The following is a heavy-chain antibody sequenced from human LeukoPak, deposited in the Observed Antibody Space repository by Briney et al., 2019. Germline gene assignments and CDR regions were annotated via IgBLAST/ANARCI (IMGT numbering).Heavy chain of an antibody. CDR1: GYTFTGYY. J-gene: IGHJ6*03. CDR3: ARDTAMAADRGYYYYYMDV. CDR2: INPNSGGT. V-gene: IGHV1-2*02. D-gene: IGHD6-19*01. Sequence: ASVKVSCKASGYTFTGYYMHWVRQAPGQGLEWMGWINPNSGGTNYAQKFQGRVTMTRDTSISTAYMELSRLRSEDTAVYYCARDTAMAADRGYYYYYMDVWGKGTTVTVSS.